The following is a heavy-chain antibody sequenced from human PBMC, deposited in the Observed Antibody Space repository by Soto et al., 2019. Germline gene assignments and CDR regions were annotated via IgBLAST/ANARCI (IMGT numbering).Heavy chain of an antibody. CDR2: ISVNNGNT. CDR3: AHSYDSGSGP. J-gene: IGHJ5*02. D-gene: IGHD5-12*01. Sequence: VSSVKVSCKASGYSFTSYGISWVRQAPGQGLEWMGWISVNNGNTDYAQKFQGRVTMTTDTSTSTVYMELRSLRSDDTAVYYCAHSYDSGSGPWGQGTLVTVSS. CDR1: GYSFTSYG. V-gene: IGHV1-18*04.